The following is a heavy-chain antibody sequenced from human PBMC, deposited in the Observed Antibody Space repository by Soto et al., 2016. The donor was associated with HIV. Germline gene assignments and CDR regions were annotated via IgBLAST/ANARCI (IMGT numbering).Heavy chain of an antibody. D-gene: IGHD2-21*01. CDR3: TRLLWSHIRTYGMDV. V-gene: IGHV3-73*01. J-gene: IGHJ6*02. CDR1: GFTFSGSA. Sequence: EVQLAESGGGLVQPGGSLKLSCAASGFTFSGSAMHWVRQASGKGLEWVGRIRSKANNYATAYAASVKGRFTFSRDDSKNTAYLQMNSLKIEDTAVYYCTRLLWSHIRTYGMDVWGQGTTVTVS. CDR2: IRSKANNYAT.